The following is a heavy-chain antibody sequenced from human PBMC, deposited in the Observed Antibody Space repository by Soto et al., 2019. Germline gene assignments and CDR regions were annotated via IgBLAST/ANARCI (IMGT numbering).Heavy chain of an antibody. CDR3: ARRYGSAFDF. D-gene: IGHD3-10*01. V-gene: IGHV4-59*01. CDR1: GGSISSYY. CDR2: IYYSGST. J-gene: IGHJ3*01. Sequence: QVQLQESGPGLVKPSETLSLTCTVSGGSISSYYWSWLRQPPGRGLEWIGYIYYSGSTHYNPSPKGRVTLSVDTSKSQVSLKLASVAAADTAVYYCARRYGSAFDFWGQGTMVTVSS.